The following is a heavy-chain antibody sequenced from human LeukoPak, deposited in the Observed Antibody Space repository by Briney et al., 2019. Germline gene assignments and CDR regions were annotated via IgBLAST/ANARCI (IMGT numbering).Heavy chain of an antibody. Sequence: PSETLSLTCAVYGGSFSGYYWSGIRQPPGKGLEWIGEINHSGSTNYNPSLKSRVTISVDTSKNQFSLKLSSVTAADTAVYYCAAVTRQYFDLWGRGTLVTVSS. D-gene: IGHD4-17*01. CDR3: AAVTRQYFDL. J-gene: IGHJ2*01. CDR1: GGSFSGYY. CDR2: INHSGST. V-gene: IGHV4-34*01.